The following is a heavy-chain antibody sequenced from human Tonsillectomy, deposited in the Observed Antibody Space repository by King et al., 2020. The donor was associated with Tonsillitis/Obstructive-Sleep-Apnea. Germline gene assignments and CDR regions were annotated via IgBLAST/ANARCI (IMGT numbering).Heavy chain of an antibody. J-gene: IGHJ4*02. D-gene: IGHD4-11*01. CDR1: GFTVSSNY. Sequence: VQLVESGGGLIQPGGSLRLSCAASGFTVSSNYKSWVRQAPGKGLEWVSVIYSGGSIYYADSVKGRFTISRDNSKNTLYLQMNSLRAEDTAVYYCARGGGSNYGGSFDYWGQGTLVTVSS. CDR2: IYSGGSI. V-gene: IGHV3-53*01. CDR3: ARGGGSNYGGSFDY.